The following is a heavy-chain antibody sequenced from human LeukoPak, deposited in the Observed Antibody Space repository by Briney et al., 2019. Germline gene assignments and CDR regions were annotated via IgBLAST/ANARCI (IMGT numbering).Heavy chain of an antibody. V-gene: IGHV4-34*01. CDR1: GGSFSGYY. Sequence: SETLSLTCAVYGGSFSGYYWGWIRQPPGKGLEWIGSIYYSGSTYYNPSLKSRVTISVDTSKNQFSLKLSSVTAADTAVYYCARDPHPDYGDYGGHNWFDPWGQGTLVTVSS. J-gene: IGHJ5*02. D-gene: IGHD4-17*01. CDR3: ARDPHPDYGDYGGHNWFDP. CDR2: IYYSGST.